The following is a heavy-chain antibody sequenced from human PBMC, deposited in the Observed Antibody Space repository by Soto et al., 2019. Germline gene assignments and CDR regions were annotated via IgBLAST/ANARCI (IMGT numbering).Heavy chain of an antibody. CDR1: GYTFTSYG. CDR3: ARDGQTTMVRGLRGGSYNYYGMDV. J-gene: IGHJ6*02. V-gene: IGHV1-18*04. Sequence: QVQLVQSGAEVKKPGASVKVSCKASGYTFTSYGISWVRQAPGQGLEWMGWISTYNGNTNYAQKLEGRVTMTTVTATSTAYMELRSLRSDDTAVYYCARDGQTTMVRGLRGGSYNYYGMDVWGQGTTVTVSS. D-gene: IGHD3-10*01. CDR2: ISTYNGNT.